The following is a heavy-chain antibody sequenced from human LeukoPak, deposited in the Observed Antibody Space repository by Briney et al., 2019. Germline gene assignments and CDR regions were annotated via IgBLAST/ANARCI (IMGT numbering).Heavy chain of an antibody. Sequence: GGSLRLSCAASGFTFSSYSMNWVRQAPGKGLEWVSYISSSSSTIYYAGSVKGRFTISRDNAKNSLYLQMNSLRAEDTAVYYCARAPDYDILTGIDAFDIWGQGTMVTVSS. D-gene: IGHD3-9*01. CDR2: ISSSSSTI. CDR3: ARAPDYDILTGIDAFDI. CDR1: GFTFSSYS. V-gene: IGHV3-48*04. J-gene: IGHJ3*02.